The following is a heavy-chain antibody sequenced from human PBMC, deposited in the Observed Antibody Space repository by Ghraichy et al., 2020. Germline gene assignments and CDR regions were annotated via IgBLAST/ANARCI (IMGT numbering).Heavy chain of an antibody. V-gene: IGHV1-18*04. J-gene: IGHJ6*02. CDR1: GYTFTSYG. D-gene: IGHD3-10*01. Sequence: ASVKVSCKASGYTFTSYGISWVRQAPGQGLEWMGWISAYNGYTNYAQKFQGRVTITADKSTSTAYMELSSLRSEDTAVYYCASGKYYYGSGNYYYYGMDVWGQGTTVTVSS. CDR2: ISAYNGYT. CDR3: ASGKYYYGSGNYYYYGMDV.